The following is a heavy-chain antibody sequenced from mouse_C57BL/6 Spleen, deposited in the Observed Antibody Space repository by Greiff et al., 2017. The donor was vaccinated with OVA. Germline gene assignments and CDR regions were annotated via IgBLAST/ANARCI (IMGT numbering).Heavy chain of an antibody. D-gene: IGHD1-1*01. CDR1: GYSITSGYY. J-gene: IGHJ1*03. CDR3: ARDYYGSSYGYWYFDV. Sequence: VQLKESGPGLVKPSQSLSLTCSVTGYSITSGYYWNWIRQFPGNKLEWMGYISYDGSNNYNPSLKNRISITRDTSKNQFFLKLNSVTTEDTATYYCARDYYGSSYGYWYFDVWGTGTTVTVSS. CDR2: ISYDGSN. V-gene: IGHV3-6*01.